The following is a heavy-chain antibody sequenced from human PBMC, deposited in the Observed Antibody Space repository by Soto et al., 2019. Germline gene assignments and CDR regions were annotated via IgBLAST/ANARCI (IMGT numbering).Heavy chain of an antibody. D-gene: IGHD4-17*01. J-gene: IGHJ2*01. Sequence: LRLSCAASGFTFSSYAMSWVRQAPGKGLEWVSAISGSGGSTYYADSVKGRFTISRDNSKNTLYLQMNSLRAEDTAVYYCAKDNGDYELLWYFDLWGRGNLVTVSS. CDR2: ISGSGGST. CDR3: AKDNGDYELLWYFDL. CDR1: GFTFSSYA. V-gene: IGHV3-23*01.